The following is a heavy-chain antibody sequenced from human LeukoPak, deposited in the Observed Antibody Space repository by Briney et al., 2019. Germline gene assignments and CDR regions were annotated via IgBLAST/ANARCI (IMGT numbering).Heavy chain of an antibody. V-gene: IGHV1-24*01. J-gene: IGHJ5*02. CDR3: ATGLESNWFDP. CDR2: FDPEDGET. D-gene: IGHD1-1*01. CDR1: GYTLTELS. Sequence: LEASVKVSCKVSGYTLTELSMHWVRQAPGKGLEWMGGFDPEDGETIYAQKFQGRVTMTEDTSTDTAYMELSSLRSEDTAAYYCATGLESNWFDPWGQGTLVTVSS.